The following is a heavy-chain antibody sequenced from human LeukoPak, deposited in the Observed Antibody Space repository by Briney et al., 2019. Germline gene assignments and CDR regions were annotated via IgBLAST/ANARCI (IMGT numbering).Heavy chain of an antibody. V-gene: IGHV4-34*01. D-gene: IGHD3-22*01. CDR2: INHSGST. Sequence: SETLSLTCAVYGGSFSGYYWSWIRQPPGKGLEWIGEINHSGSTNYNPSLKSRVTISVDTSKNQFSLKLSSVTAADTAVYYCARGGYYDSSGYYDFDYWGQGTLVTVSS. CDR1: GGSFSGYY. J-gene: IGHJ4*02. CDR3: ARGGYYDSSGYYDFDY.